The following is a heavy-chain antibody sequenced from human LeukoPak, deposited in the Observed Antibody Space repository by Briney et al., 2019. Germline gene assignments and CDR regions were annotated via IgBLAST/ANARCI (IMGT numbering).Heavy chain of an antibody. CDR2: INHSGST. D-gene: IGHD2-2*01. CDR3: ARIPLGYCSSTSCLYYYYYYGMDV. Sequence: SETLSLTCAVYGGSFSGYYWSWIRQPPGKGLEWIGEINHSGSTNYNPSLKSRVTISVDTSKNQFSLKLSSVTAADTAVYYCARIPLGYCSSTSCLYYYYYYGMDVWGQGTTVTVSS. V-gene: IGHV4-34*01. J-gene: IGHJ6*02. CDR1: GGSFSGYY.